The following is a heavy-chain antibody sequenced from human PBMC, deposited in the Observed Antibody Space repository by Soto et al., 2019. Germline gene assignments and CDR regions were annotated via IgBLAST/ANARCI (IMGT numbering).Heavy chain of an antibody. CDR3: VKLSAAATTLTSYY. V-gene: IGHV3-64D*06. D-gene: IGHD6-13*01. J-gene: IGHJ4*01. Sequence: PGGSLRLSWSSSGFTFISYAMHWVRQAPGKGLEYVSAISSNGGSTYYADSVKGRFTISRDNSKNTLYLQMSSLRAEDTAVYYCVKLSAAATTLTSYYCGQRNPVTVSS. CDR2: ISSNGGST. CDR1: GFTFISYA.